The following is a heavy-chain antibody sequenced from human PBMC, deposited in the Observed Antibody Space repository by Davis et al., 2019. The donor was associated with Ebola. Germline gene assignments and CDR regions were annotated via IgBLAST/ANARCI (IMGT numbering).Heavy chain of an antibody. CDR3: ASRYCGGDSCDPLVR. CDR1: GFTFSSHG. D-gene: IGHD2-21*02. V-gene: IGHV3-30*02. Sequence: GESLKISCAASGFTFSSHGMDWVRQAPGKGLEWVAYIRSDGSNKYYADSVKGRFTISRDNSKNTLYLQMNSLRAEDTAVYYCASRYCGGDSCDPLVRWGQGTMVTVSS. J-gene: IGHJ3*01. CDR2: IRSDGSNK.